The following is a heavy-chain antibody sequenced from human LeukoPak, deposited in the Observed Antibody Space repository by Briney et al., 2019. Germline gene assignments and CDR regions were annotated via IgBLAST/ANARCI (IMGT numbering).Heavy chain of an antibody. Sequence: SETLSLTCTVSGGSISSYYWSWIRQPAGKGLEWIGRIYTSGSTNYNPSLKSRVTMSVDTSKNQFSLKLSSVTAADTAVYYCASSHGSGSYYTLASDYWGQGTLVTVSS. CDR1: GGSISSYY. CDR3: ASSHGSGSYYTLASDY. D-gene: IGHD3-10*01. V-gene: IGHV4-4*07. CDR2: IYTSGST. J-gene: IGHJ4*02.